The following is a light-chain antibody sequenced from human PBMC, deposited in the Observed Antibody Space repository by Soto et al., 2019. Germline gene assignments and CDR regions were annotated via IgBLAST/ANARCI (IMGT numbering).Light chain of an antibody. CDR3: GTWHSTLSVEWV. CDR1: NSNIGANS. V-gene: IGLV1-51*01. Sequence: QSVLTQPPSVSAAPGQKVTISCSGSNSNIGANSVSWYQHPPGTAPKVVIYDDDKRPSGIPDRFSGSKSGTSATLDITGLQIGDEADYYCGTWHSTLSVEWVFGGGTKLTVL. J-gene: IGLJ3*02. CDR2: DDD.